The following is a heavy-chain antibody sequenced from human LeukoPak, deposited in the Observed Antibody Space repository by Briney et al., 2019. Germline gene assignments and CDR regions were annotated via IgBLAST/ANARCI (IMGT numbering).Heavy chain of an antibody. V-gene: IGHV4-39*01. CDR3: ARHAVADSVTVFGVSPDV. J-gene: IGHJ6*04. CDR2: IYYSGTT. Sequence: PSETLSLTCSVSGESMSSSSDYSGWIRQPPGKGLDWIGSIYYSGTTHYNASLKSRVIISLDRSRTQFSLQVNSVTAADTAVYYCARHAVADSVTVFGVSPDVWGKGTTVTLFS. CDR1: GESMSSSSDY. D-gene: IGHD3-3*01.